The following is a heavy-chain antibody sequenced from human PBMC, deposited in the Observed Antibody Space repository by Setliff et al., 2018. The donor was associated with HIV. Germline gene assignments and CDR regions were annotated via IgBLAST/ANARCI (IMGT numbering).Heavy chain of an antibody. CDR2: IFASGDT. CDR3: ARRIDNSGTFPDKNWFDP. D-gene: IGHD3-10*01. J-gene: IGHJ5*02. Sequence: PSETLSLTCTVSGASISSYYWNWIRQPPGKGLEWIGFIFASGDTKYNPSLQSRVSMSIDTSKNQFSLKLSSVIAADTAMYYCARRIDNSGTFPDKNWFDPWGQGSPVTVSS. V-gene: IGHV4-4*09. CDR1: GASISSYY.